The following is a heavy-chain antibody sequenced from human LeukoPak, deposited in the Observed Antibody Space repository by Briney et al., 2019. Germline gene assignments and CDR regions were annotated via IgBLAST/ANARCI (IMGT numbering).Heavy chain of an antibody. V-gene: IGHV3-23*01. CDR2: ISGSGGIT. Sequence: GGSLRLSCAASGFTFSSYAMSWVRQPPGKGLEWVSSISGSGGITYYADSVKGRFTISRDNSRNTLYLQMGSLRAEDTAVYHCAKGPYYYDSSGYSRRWFDPWGQGTLVTVSS. D-gene: IGHD3-22*01. J-gene: IGHJ5*02. CDR3: AKGPYYYDSSGYSRRWFDP. CDR1: GFTFSSYA.